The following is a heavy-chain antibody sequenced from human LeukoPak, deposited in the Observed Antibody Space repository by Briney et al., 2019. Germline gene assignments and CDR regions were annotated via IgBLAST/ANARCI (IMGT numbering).Heavy chain of an antibody. Sequence: GGSLRLSCVASGFTFSGYWMGWVRQAPGKGLDWVANIKQDGSEKYYVYSVKGRFSISRDSAKNSLYLHMNSLRAEDTAVYYCARTRGYSYGLYFDYWGQGTLVTVSS. CDR3: ARTRGYSYGLYFDY. CDR1: GFTFSGYW. V-gene: IGHV3-7*01. D-gene: IGHD5-18*01. CDR2: IKQDGSEK. J-gene: IGHJ4*02.